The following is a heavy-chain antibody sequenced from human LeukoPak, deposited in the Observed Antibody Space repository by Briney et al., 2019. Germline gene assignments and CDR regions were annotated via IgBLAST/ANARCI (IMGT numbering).Heavy chain of an antibody. J-gene: IGHJ4*02. V-gene: IGHV3-33*01. CDR1: GFPFSSYV. D-gene: IGHD4-17*01. CDR2: IRSDGSDK. Sequence: GGSLRLSCAASGFPFSSYVMHWVRQAPGKGLEWVAIIRSDGSDKYYADSVRGRFTISRDNSKSTLYLQLSSLRAGDTAVYYCARSYGDATFDYWGQGTLVTVSS. CDR3: ARSYGDATFDY.